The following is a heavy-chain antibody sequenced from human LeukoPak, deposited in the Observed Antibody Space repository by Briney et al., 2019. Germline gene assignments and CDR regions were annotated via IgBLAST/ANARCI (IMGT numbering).Heavy chain of an antibody. D-gene: IGHD3-3*01. J-gene: IGHJ4*02. CDR3: ARGFNDFWRGSQLEY. CDR2: ISGSGGST. V-gene: IGHV3-23*01. Sequence: GGSLRLSCAASGFTFSSYAMSWVRQAPVKGLEWVSAISGSGGSTYYADSVEGRFTISRDNSKSTVYLEINSLRSEDTAIYYCARGFNDFWRGSQLEYWGQGTLVTVSS. CDR1: GFTFSSYA.